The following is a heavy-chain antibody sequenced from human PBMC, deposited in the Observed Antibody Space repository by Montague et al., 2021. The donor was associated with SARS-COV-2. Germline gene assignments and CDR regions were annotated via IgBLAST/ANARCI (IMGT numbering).Heavy chain of an antibody. J-gene: IGHJ4*02. Sequence: SETLSLTCTVSGGSISSYYWSWIRQPPGKGLEWIGYIYYSGSTNYNPSLKSRVTISVDTSKNQFSLKLSSVTAADTAVYYCARDSHYYDSSGHFAYWGQGTMVTVSS. D-gene: IGHD3-22*01. V-gene: IGHV4-59*13. CDR2: IYYSGST. CDR1: GGSISSYY. CDR3: ARDSHYYDSSGHFAY.